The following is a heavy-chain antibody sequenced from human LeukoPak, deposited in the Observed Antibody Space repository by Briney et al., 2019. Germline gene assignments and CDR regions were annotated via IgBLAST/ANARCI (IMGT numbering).Heavy chain of an antibody. V-gene: IGHV4-59*12. Sequence: PSETLSLTCTVSGGSFSSYYWSWIRQPPGKGLEWIGSIYYSGSTDYNPSLKSRVTMSVDTSKNQFSLKLSSVTAADTAVYYCAREGGYSSGWDYYYYMDVWGKGTTVTISS. J-gene: IGHJ6*03. CDR3: AREGGYSSGWDYYYYMDV. D-gene: IGHD6-19*01. CDR1: GGSFSSYY. CDR2: IYYSGST.